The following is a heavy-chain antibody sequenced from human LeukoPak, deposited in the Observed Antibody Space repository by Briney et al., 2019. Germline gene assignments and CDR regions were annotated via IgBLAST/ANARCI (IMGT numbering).Heavy chain of an antibody. Sequence: TSSETLSLTCTVSGGSISSSSYYWGWIRQPPGKGLEWIGSIYYSGSTYYNPSLKSRVTISVDTSKNQFSLKLSSVTAADTAVYYCARRGEYYGSGSPNWSDPWGQGTLVTVSS. CDR1: GGSISSSSYY. CDR3: ARRGEYYGSGSPNWSDP. CDR2: IYYSGST. J-gene: IGHJ5*02. V-gene: IGHV4-39*01. D-gene: IGHD3-10*01.